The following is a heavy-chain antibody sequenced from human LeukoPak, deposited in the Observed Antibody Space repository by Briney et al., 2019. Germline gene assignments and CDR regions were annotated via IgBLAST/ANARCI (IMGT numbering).Heavy chain of an antibody. J-gene: IGHJ5*02. CDR3: ARLTGYSSESWFDP. Sequence: SETLSLTCTVSGYSISSPYYWGWIRQPPGKGLEWIGSIYYSGSTYYNPSLKSRVTISVDTSKNQFSLKLSSVTAADTAVYYCARLTGYSSESWFDPWGQGTLVTVSS. V-gene: IGHV4-38-2*02. CDR2: IYYSGST. CDR1: GYSISSPYY. D-gene: IGHD3-9*01.